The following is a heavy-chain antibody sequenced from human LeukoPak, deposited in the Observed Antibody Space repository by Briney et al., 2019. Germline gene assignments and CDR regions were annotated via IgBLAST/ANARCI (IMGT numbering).Heavy chain of an antibody. V-gene: IGHV4-4*07. J-gene: IGHJ6*03. CDR3: ARSSYDILTGYRLPTPYYYYYYMDV. CDR1: GGSISSYY. D-gene: IGHD3-9*01. CDR2: IYTSGST. Sequence: PSETLSLTCTVSGGSISSYYWSWIRQLAGKGLEWIGRIYTSGSTNYNPSLKSRVTMSVDTSKNQFSLKLSSVTAADTAVYYCARSSYDILTGYRLPTPYYYYYYMDVWGKGTTVTISS.